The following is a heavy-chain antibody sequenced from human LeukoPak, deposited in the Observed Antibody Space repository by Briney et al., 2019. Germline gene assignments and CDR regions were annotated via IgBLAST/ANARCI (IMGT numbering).Heavy chain of an antibody. D-gene: IGHD3-10*01. Sequence: VSVKVSCKASGYTFTSYAMHWVRQAPGQRLEWMGWINAGNGNTKYSQKFQGRVTMTEDTSTDTAYMELSSLRSEDTAVYYCATAGGITSGWFDPWGQGTLVTVSS. CDR3: ATAGGITSGWFDP. CDR1: GYTFTSYA. CDR2: INAGNGNT. J-gene: IGHJ5*02. V-gene: IGHV1-3*01.